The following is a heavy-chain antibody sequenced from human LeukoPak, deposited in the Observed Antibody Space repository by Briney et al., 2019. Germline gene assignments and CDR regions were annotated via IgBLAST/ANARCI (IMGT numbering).Heavy chain of an antibody. V-gene: IGHV1-18*01. Sequence: ASVKVSCKASGYTFTSYGISWVRQAPGQGLEWMGWISAYNGNTNYAQKLQGRVTMTTDTSTSTAYMELRSLRSDDTAVYYCASDLRAIWCGEANWFAPWGQGTLVTVSS. CDR3: ASDLRAIWCGEANWFAP. D-gene: IGHD3-10*01. CDR2: ISAYNGNT. J-gene: IGHJ5*02. CDR1: GYTFTSYG.